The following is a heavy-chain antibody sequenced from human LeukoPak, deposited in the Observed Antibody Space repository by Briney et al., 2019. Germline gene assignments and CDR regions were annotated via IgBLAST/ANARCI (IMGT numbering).Heavy chain of an antibody. CDR1: GFTVSTNY. CDR3: ARGLLRDGYTYTYSFDY. J-gene: IGHJ4*02. CDR2: VYMGGTT. V-gene: IGHV3-66*01. Sequence: GGSLRLSCAASGFTVSTNYMNWVRQAPGKGLEWVSVVYMGGTTYYADSVKGRFTISRDSTKNTIYLQMNNLRAEDTAVYYCARGLLRDGYTYTYSFDYWGQGAQVTVSS. D-gene: IGHD5-18*01.